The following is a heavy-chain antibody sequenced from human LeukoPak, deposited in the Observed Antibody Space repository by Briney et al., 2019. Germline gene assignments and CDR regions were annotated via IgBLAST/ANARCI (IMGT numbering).Heavy chain of an antibody. D-gene: IGHD6-19*01. J-gene: IGHJ4*02. CDR3: ARHGGWYGGYYFDY. V-gene: IGHV4-4*09. CDR1: GGSISSYY. Sequence: SETLSLTCTVSGGSISSYYWSWIRQPPGKGLEWIGYIYTSGSTNYNPSLMSRVTISVDTSKNQFSLKLSSVTAADTAVYYCARHGGWYGGYYFDYWGQGTLVTVSS. CDR2: IYTSGST.